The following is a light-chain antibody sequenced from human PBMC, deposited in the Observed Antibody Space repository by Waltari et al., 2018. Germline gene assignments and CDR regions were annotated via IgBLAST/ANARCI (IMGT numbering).Light chain of an antibody. CDR1: QSISSW. Sequence: DIQMTQSPSTLSASVGDRITITCRASQSISSWLAGYQQKPGKAPKLLIYKAFSLESGVPSRFSGSGSGTEFTLTISSLQPDDFATYYCQQYNSYPITFGQGTRLEIK. J-gene: IGKJ5*01. CDR2: KAF. CDR3: QQYNSYPIT. V-gene: IGKV1-5*03.